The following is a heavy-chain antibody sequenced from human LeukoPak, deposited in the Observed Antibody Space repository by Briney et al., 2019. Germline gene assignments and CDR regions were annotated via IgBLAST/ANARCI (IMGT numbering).Heavy chain of an antibody. Sequence: ASVKVSCKTSGYTFSSFDINWVRQATGQGLEWMGWISAYNGNTNYAQKLQGRVTMTTDTSTSTAYMGLRSLRSDDTAVYYCARTPGIQFTPDIWGQGTMVTVSS. CDR1: GYTFSSFD. CDR2: ISAYNGNT. J-gene: IGHJ3*02. D-gene: IGHD6-13*01. V-gene: IGHV1-18*01. CDR3: ARTPGIQFTPDI.